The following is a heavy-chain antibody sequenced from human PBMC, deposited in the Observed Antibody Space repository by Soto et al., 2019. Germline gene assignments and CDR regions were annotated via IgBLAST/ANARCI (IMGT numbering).Heavy chain of an antibody. Sequence: EVQLVESGGDLVQPGGSLRLSCAASGFIFTNYWMTWVRQAPGKGLEWVANINHDGSETYYLDSVKGRFAISRDNAKNSIFLQMNSLRDEDTAIYYCASSLLGPMAFDMWGHGTLVAVSS. CDR1: GFIFTNYW. V-gene: IGHV3-7*03. CDR2: INHDGSET. D-gene: IGHD7-27*01. J-gene: IGHJ3*02. CDR3: ASSLLGPMAFDM.